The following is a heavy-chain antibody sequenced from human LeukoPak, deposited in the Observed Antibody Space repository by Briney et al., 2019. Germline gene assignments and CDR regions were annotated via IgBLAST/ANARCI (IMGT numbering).Heavy chain of an antibody. V-gene: IGHV1-2*06. D-gene: IGHD6-19*01. CDR2: INPNSGDT. CDR3: TRGEWLVRY. Sequence: ASVKVSCKASGYTFTDYYMHWVRQAPGQGLEWMGRINPNSGDTIYAQKFQGRVTMNRDTSISTAYMELSRLRSDDTAVYYCTRGEWLVRYWGQGTLVTVSS. J-gene: IGHJ4*02. CDR1: GYTFTDYY.